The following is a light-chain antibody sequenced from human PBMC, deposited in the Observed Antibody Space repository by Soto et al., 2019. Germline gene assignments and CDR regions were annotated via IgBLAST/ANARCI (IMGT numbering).Light chain of an antibody. Sequence: DIQMTQSPSTLSASVGDRVTITCRASQSISSWLAWYQQKPGKAPKLLINKASSLESGVPSRFSGSGSGIEFTLTISSLQPDDFATYYCQHFNSYPWTFGQGTKVEIK. CDR1: QSISSW. CDR3: QHFNSYPWT. V-gene: IGKV1-5*03. CDR2: KAS. J-gene: IGKJ1*01.